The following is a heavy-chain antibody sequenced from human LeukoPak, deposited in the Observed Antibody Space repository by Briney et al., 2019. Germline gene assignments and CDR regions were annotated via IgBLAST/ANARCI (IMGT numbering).Heavy chain of an antibody. CDR2: IYSGGST. Sequence: PGGSLRLSCAASGFTVSSNYMSWVRQAPGKGLEWVSVIYSGGSTYYADSVKGRFTISRDNSKNTLYLQMNSLRAEDMAVYYCAKDLGITIFGVVGSETFAWGQGTLVTVSS. V-gene: IGHV3-53*01. CDR1: GFTVSSNY. D-gene: IGHD3-3*01. J-gene: IGHJ4*02. CDR3: AKDLGITIFGVVGSETFA.